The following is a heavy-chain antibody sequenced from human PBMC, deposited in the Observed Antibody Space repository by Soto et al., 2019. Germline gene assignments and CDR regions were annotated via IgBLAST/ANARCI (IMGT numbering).Heavy chain of an antibody. CDR3: ARDNSAANGVLDH. V-gene: IGHV1-2*04. CDR2: INPNSGGT. CDR1: GYTFTGYY. Sequence: ASVKVSCKASGYTFTGYYMHWVRQAPGQGLEWMGWINPNSGGTNYAQKFQGWVTMTRDTSISTAYMELSRLRSDDTAVYYCARDNSAANGVLDHWGLGTLVTVSS. J-gene: IGHJ4*02. D-gene: IGHD1-1*01.